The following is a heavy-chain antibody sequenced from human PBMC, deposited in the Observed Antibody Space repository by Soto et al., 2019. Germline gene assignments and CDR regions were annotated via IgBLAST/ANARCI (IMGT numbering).Heavy chain of an antibody. Sequence: NPSETLSLTCTVSGGSISSSSYYWGWIRQPPGKGLEWIGSIYYSGSTYYNPSLKSRVTISVDTSKNQFSLKLSSVTAADTAVYYCVRHGDYPAHYYYCMDVWGQGTTVTVSS. V-gene: IGHV4-39*01. D-gene: IGHD4-17*01. CDR2: IYYSGST. CDR1: GGSISSSSYY. J-gene: IGHJ6*02. CDR3: VRHGDYPAHYYYCMDV.